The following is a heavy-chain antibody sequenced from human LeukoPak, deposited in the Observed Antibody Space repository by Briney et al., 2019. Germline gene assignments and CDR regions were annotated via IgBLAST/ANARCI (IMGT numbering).Heavy chain of an antibody. CDR2: IYWSGSP. CDR3: ARQGYSSRWTFDY. J-gene: IGHJ4*02. CDR1: GGSITSSGYY. V-gene: IGHV4-39*01. Sequence: SETLYLSCAGFGGSITSSGYYWGWIRLRPGKRLERVGSIYWSGSPYSKPVLNSRVTLFVDTTKQQSSLTLRSVNAAVTAVYYCARQGYSSRWTFDYWGQGTLVTVSS. D-gene: IGHD6-13*01.